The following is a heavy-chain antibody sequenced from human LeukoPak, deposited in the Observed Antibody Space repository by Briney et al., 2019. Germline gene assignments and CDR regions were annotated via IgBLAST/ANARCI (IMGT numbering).Heavy chain of an antibody. CDR2: ISHDGSNK. V-gene: IGHV3-30*04. CDR3: ARGRGGTTTPYYFDS. Sequence: GGSLRLSCAASGFKFSSYAMHWVRQAPGKGLEWVAVISHDGSNKYDADSVKGRFTISRDNSKNTLYLEMKSLRAEDTAVYYCARGRGGTTTPYYFDSWGQGALVTVSS. CDR1: GFKFSSYA. D-gene: IGHD1-26*01. J-gene: IGHJ4*02.